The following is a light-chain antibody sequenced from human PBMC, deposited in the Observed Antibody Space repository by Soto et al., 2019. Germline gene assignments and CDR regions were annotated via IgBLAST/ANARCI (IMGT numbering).Light chain of an antibody. CDR3: QQYNSYSRT. Sequence: DIQLWMSPSTLYESLGARVTSTCPGSRGVNTWVVWFQQKPGKAPKLLIYKASTLESGVPPRYNGSGSKTELTRTITSLLPDDFATYYCQQYNSYSRTVGQGTRVDSK. CDR1: RGVNTW. V-gene: IGKV1-5*03. J-gene: IGKJ1*01. CDR2: KAS.